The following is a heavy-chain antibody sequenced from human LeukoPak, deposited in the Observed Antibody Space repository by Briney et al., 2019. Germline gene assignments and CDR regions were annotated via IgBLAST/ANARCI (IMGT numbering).Heavy chain of an antibody. J-gene: IGHJ4*02. Sequence: GGSLRLSCAASGFTFSSYAMGWVRQAPGKGLEWVSAISGSGGSTYYADSVKGRFTISRDNSKNTLYLQMNSLRAEDTAVYYCAKRLDRIAAAGTDYWGQGTLVTVSS. V-gene: IGHV3-23*01. CDR1: GFTFSSYA. CDR2: ISGSGGST. CDR3: AKRLDRIAAAGTDY. D-gene: IGHD6-13*01.